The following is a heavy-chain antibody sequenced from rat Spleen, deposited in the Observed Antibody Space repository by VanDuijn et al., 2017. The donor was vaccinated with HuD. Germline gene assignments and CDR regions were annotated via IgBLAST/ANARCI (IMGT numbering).Heavy chain of an antibody. V-gene: IGHV5-27*01. CDR1: GFTFSNYD. J-gene: IGHJ4*01. CDR3: TTDLNYPGPHYYVMDA. D-gene: IGHD1-4*01. Sequence: EVQLVESGGGLVQPGRSMKLSCAASGFTFSNYDMAWVRQAPTKGLEWVASITNSGGSTYYRDSVKGRFTISRDNAKSTLYRQMESLRSEDTATYYCTTDLNYPGPHYYVMDAWGQGASVTVSS. CDR2: ITNSGGST.